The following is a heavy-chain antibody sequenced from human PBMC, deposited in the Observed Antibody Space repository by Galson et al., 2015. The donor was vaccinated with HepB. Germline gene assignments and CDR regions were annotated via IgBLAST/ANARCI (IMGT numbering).Heavy chain of an antibody. Sequence: SETLSLTCAVYGGSFSGYYWSWIRQPPGKGLEWIGEINHSGSTNYNPSLKSRVTISVDTSKNQFSLKLSSVTAADTAVYYCARGLLWFGEPLKPHNWFDPWGQGTLVTVSS. V-gene: IGHV4-34*01. CDR3: ARGLLWFGEPLKPHNWFDP. D-gene: IGHD3-10*01. J-gene: IGHJ5*02. CDR1: GGSFSGYY. CDR2: INHSGST.